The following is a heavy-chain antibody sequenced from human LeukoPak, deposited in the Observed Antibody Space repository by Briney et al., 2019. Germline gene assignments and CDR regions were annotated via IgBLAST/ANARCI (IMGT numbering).Heavy chain of an antibody. J-gene: IGHJ6*02. V-gene: IGHV3-23*01. CDR1: GFTFSSYA. CDR3: AKDSRVVLWFGELYSPYYYYYGMDV. D-gene: IGHD3-10*01. Sequence: SGGSLRLSCAASGFTFSSYAMSWVRQAPGKGLEWVSAISGSGGSTYYADSVKGRFTTSRDNSKNTLYLQMNSLRAEDTAVYYCAKDSRVVLWFGELYSPYYYYYGMDVWGQGTTVTVSS. CDR2: ISGSGGST.